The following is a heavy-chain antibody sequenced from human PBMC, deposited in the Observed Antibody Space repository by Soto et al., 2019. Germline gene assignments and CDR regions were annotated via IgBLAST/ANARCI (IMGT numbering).Heavy chain of an antibody. CDR2: IYYSGST. V-gene: IGHV4-59*01. Sequence: SETLSLTCTVSGGSISSYYWSWIRQPPGKGLEWIGYIYYSGSTNYNPSLKSRVTISVDTSKNQFSLKLSSVTAADTAVYYCARGGEWELLGRVEREHYYYYYGMDVWGQGTTVTVSS. CDR1: GGSISSYY. J-gene: IGHJ6*02. CDR3: ARGGEWELLGRVEREHYYYYYGMDV. D-gene: IGHD1-26*01.